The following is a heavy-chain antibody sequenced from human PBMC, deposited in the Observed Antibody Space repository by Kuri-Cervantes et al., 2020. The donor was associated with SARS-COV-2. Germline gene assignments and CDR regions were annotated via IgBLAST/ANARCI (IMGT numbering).Heavy chain of an antibody. CDR3: AGELGNYFDY. Sequence: GGSLRLSCAASGFTFNSYGMHWVRQAPGRGLEWVSAISGSGGSTYYADSVKGRFTTSRDNSKNTLYLQMNSLRAEDTAVYYCAGELGNYFDYWGQGTLVTVSS. J-gene: IGHJ4*02. CDR2: ISGSGGST. V-gene: IGHV3-NL1*01. D-gene: IGHD7-27*01. CDR1: GFTFNSYG.